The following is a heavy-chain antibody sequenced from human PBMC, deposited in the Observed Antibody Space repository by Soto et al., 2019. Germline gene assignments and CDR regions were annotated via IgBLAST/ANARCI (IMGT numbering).Heavy chain of an antibody. D-gene: IGHD6-13*01. V-gene: IGHV4-34*01. CDR3: ARGRQHAYFDY. CDR2: INHSGST. CDR1: GGSFSGYY. Sequence: TSETLSLTCAVYGGSFSGYYWSWIRQPPGKGLEWIGEINHSGSTNYNPSLKSRVTISVDTSKNQFSLKLSSVTAADTAVYYCARGRQHAYFDYWGQGTLVTVSS. J-gene: IGHJ4*02.